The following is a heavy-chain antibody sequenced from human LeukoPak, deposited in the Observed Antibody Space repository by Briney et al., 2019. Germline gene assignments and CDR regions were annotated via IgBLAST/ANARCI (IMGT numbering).Heavy chain of an antibody. CDR3: ARRWHYCSGGSCYYHAFDI. CDR2: ISSSSSYI. V-gene: IGHV3-21*01. D-gene: IGHD2-15*01. Sequence: GGSLTLSCAASGFPFSSYRMNWVRQAPGKGLEGVSSISSSSSYIYYQDSVKARFTISRDNAKNSLYLQMNSLRAEDTAVYYCARRWHYCSGGSCYYHAFDIWGQGTMVTVSS. J-gene: IGHJ3*02. CDR1: GFPFSSYR.